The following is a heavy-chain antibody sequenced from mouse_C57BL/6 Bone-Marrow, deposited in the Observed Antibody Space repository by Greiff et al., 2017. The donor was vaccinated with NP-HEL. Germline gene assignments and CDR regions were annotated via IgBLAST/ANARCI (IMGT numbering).Heavy chain of an antibody. J-gene: IGHJ1*03. CDR3: ARRRIYYGSSYSYWYFDV. V-gene: IGHV8-12*01. Sequence: QVTLKESGPGILQSSQTLSLTCSFSGFSLSTSGMGVSWIRQPSGKGLEWLAHIYWDDDKRYNPSLKSRLTISKDTSRNQVFLKITSVDTADTATYYCARRRIYYGSSYSYWYFDVWGTGTTVTVSS. CDR2: IYWDDDK. CDR1: GFSLSTSGMG. D-gene: IGHD1-1*01.